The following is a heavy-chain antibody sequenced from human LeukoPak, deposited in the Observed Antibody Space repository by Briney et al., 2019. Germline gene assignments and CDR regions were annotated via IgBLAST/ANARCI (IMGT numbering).Heavy chain of an antibody. V-gene: IGHV3-21*01. CDR1: GFTFSAYA. Sequence: GGSLRLSCEASGFTFSAYAMTWVRQAPGKGLEWVSSISSSSSYIYYADSVKGRFTISRDNAKNSLYLQMNSLRAEDTAVYYCAREGSRGIVVVVAAITYFDYWGQGTLVTVSS. J-gene: IGHJ4*02. CDR2: ISSSSSYI. CDR3: AREGSRGIVVVVAAITYFDY. D-gene: IGHD2-15*01.